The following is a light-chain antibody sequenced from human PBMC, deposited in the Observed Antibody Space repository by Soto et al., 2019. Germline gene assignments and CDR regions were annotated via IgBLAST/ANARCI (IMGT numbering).Light chain of an antibody. CDR2: EGS. J-gene: IGLJ1*01. Sequence: QSALTQPASVSGSPGQSITISCTGTSSDVGSYNLVSWYQQHPGKAPKLMIYEGSKRPSGVSNRFSGSKSGNTASLTISGLQAEDEADYYCCSYAGSSPRFGTGTKLTVL. CDR1: SSDVGSYNL. V-gene: IGLV2-23*01. CDR3: CSYAGSSPR.